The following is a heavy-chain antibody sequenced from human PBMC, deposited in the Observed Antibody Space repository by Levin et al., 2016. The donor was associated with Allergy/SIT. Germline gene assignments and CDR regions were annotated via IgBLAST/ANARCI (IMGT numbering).Heavy chain of an antibody. CDR3: ARDERDSCRTPSCFYFDY. D-gene: IGHD2-2*01. CDR2: ISPYNGNA. J-gene: IGHJ4*02. V-gene: IGHV1-18*01. Sequence: ASVKVSCKASGYTFTSYGISWVRQASGQGLEWMGWISPYNGNANYAQKFQGRVTVTTDTSTSTAYMELRSLRSDDTAVYYCARDERDSCRTPSCFYFDYWGQGTLVTVSS. CDR1: GYTFTSYG.